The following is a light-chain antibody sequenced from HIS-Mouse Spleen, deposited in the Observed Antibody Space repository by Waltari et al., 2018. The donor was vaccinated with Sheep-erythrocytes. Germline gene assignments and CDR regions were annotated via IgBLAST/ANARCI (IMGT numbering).Light chain of an antibody. J-gene: IGLJ3*02. CDR1: KLGDKY. CDR2: QDS. V-gene: IGLV3-1*01. CDR3: QAWDSSSWV. Sequence: SYELTQPPSVSVSPGQTASITCSGDKLGDKYACWYQQKPGQSPLLVIYQDSKRTAGIPERFSGSNSGNTATLTISGTQAMDEADYYCQAWDSSSWVFGGGTKLTVL.